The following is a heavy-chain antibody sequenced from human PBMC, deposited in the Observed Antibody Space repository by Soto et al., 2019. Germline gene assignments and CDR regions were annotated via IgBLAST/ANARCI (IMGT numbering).Heavy chain of an antibody. CDR1: GFTFSSYG. CDR2: ISYDGSNK. D-gene: IGHD2-15*01. Sequence: QVQLVESGGGVVQPGRSLRLSCAASGFTFSSYGMHWVRQAPGKGLEWVAVISYDGSNKYYADSVKGRFTISRDNSKNMLYLQMNSLRADDTAVYYCAKDSTQWSVAATIDYWGQGTLVTVSS. V-gene: IGHV3-30*18. J-gene: IGHJ4*02. CDR3: AKDSTQWSVAATIDY.